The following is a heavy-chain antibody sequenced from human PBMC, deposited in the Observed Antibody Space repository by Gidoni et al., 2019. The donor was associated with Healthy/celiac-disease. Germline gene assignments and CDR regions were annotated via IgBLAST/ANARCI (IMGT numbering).Heavy chain of an antibody. Sequence: VAVISYDGSNKYYADSVKGRFTISRDNSKNTLYLQMNSLRAEDTAVYYCAKDSYCGGDCYSDDYYGMDVWGQGTTVTVSS. CDR3: AKDSYCGGDCYSDDYYGMDV. D-gene: IGHD2-21*02. V-gene: IGHV3-30*18. CDR2: ISYDGSNK. J-gene: IGHJ6*02.